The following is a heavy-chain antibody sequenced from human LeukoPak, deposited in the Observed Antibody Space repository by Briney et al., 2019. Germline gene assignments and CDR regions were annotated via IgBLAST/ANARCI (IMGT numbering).Heavy chain of an antibody. Sequence: SETLSLTCTVSGGSINSHYWSWIRQPPGKGLEWIGYIYYSGSTNYNPSLKSRVTISVDTSKNQFSLKLSSVTAADTAVYYCARVSNAMMPRFDPWGQGTLVTVSS. V-gene: IGHV4-59*11. CDR1: GGSINSHY. CDR2: IYYSGST. D-gene: IGHD2-2*01. J-gene: IGHJ5*02. CDR3: ARVSNAMMPRFDP.